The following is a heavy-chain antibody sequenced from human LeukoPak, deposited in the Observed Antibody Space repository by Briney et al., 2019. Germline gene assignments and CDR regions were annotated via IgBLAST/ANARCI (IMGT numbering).Heavy chain of an antibody. Sequence: GGSLRLSCGGSGFTFSSYWMSWVRQAPGKGLEWVANIKQDGSEKYYVDSVKGRFTISRDNSKNTLYLQMNTLRADDTAVYYCAKDHGSSDWYYFDYWGQGTLVTVSS. D-gene: IGHD6-13*01. CDR3: AKDHGSSDWYYFDY. V-gene: IGHV3-7*01. J-gene: IGHJ4*02. CDR1: GFTFSSYW. CDR2: IKQDGSEK.